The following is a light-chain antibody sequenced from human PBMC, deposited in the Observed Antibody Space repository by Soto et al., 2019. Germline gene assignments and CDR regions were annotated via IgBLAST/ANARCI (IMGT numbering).Light chain of an antibody. V-gene: IGKV3-11*01. CDR1: QSVSSY. CDR3: QQRSNWALT. Sequence: EILLSQSPATLSLSAGERSTLSCRSSQSVSSYLTCYQQKPGQAPRRLINDVSKRATGIPVRFSGSGSGTDFNLAISSLEPEDVAIYYCQQRSNWALTFGGGPKVEIK. CDR2: DVS. J-gene: IGKJ4*01.